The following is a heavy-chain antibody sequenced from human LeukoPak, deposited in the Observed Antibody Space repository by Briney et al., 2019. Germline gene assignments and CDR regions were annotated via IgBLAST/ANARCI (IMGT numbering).Heavy chain of an antibody. CDR1: GGSINSYY. CDR3: ARDRRESTVANDAFDI. Sequence: SETLSLTCSVSGGSINSYYWSWIRQPPGKGLEWIGYIYYTGSTNYNPSLTSRVTISVDTSRKQFSLKLSSVTAADPAMYYCARDRRESTVANDAFDIWGQGTMVTVSS. CDR2: IYYTGST. V-gene: IGHV4-59*01. D-gene: IGHD1-14*01. J-gene: IGHJ3*02.